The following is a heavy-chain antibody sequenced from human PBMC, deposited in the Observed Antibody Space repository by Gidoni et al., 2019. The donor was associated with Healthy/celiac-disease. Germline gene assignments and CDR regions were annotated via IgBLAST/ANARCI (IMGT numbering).Heavy chain of an antibody. V-gene: IGHV3-21*01. D-gene: IGHD3-3*01. CDR1: GFTFSSYS. CDR3: ARDLRTYDFWSGALLSIFDY. J-gene: IGHJ4*02. CDR2: IISSSSYI. Sequence: EVQLVESGGGRVKPGGSLRLSCAASGFTFSSYSMNWVRQAPGMGLEWVSSIISSSSYIYYADSVKGRFTISRANATNSLYLQMTSLRAEDTALYYCARDLRTYDFWSGALLSIFDYWGQGTLVTVSS.